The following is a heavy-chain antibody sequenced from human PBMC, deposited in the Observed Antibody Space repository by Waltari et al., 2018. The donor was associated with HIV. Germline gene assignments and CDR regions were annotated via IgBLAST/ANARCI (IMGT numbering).Heavy chain of an antibody. CDR2: INHSGST. D-gene: IGHD3-22*01. Sequence: QVQLQQWGAGLLKPSETLSLTCAVYGGSFSGYYWSWIPQPPGKGLEWIGEINHSGSTNYNPSLKSRVTISVDTSKNQFSLKLSSVTAADTAVYYCVGGNYDRTLDYWGQGTLVTVSS. CDR1: GGSFSGYY. CDR3: VGGNYDRTLDY. J-gene: IGHJ4*02. V-gene: IGHV4-34*01.